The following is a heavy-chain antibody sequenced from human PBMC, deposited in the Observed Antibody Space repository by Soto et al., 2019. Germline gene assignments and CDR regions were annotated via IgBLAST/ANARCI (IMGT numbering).Heavy chain of an antibody. CDR1: GGSFSGYY. V-gene: IGHV4-34*01. D-gene: IGHD3-22*01. J-gene: IGHJ4*02. Sequence: PSETLSLTCAVYGGSFSGYYWSWIRQPPGKGLEWIGEINHSGSTNYNPSLKSRVTISVDTSKNQFSLKLSSVTAADTAVYYCARGRDVDSSGNRSFDYWGQGTLVTVSS. CDR3: ARGRDVDSSGNRSFDY. CDR2: INHSGST.